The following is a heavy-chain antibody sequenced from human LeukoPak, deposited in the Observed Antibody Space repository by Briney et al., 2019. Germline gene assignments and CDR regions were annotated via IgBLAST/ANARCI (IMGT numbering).Heavy chain of an antibody. D-gene: IGHD1-26*01. V-gene: IGHV1-2*02. CDR1: GYTFTGYY. CDR2: INPNSGGT. Sequence: SVKVSCKASGYTFTGYYMHWVRQAPGQGLEWMGWINPNSGGTNYAQKFQGRVTMTRDTSISTAYMELSRLRSDDTAVYYCATLGEWELRGEDYWGQGTLVTVSS. J-gene: IGHJ4*02. CDR3: ATLGEWELRGEDY.